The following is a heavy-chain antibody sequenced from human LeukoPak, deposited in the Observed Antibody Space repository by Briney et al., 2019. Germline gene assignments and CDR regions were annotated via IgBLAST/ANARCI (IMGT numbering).Heavy chain of an antibody. CDR2: MGSSSSSI. Sequence: PGGSLRLSCAASGFTFSSWTMTWVRQAPGKGLEWVSSMGSSSSSIYYADSVKGRFTISRDNAKNSLYLQMNSLRAEDTAVYYCARLYYYDSSGAPDYWGQGTLVTVSS. CDR3: ARLYYYDSSGAPDY. CDR1: GFTFSSWT. J-gene: IGHJ4*02. V-gene: IGHV3-21*04. D-gene: IGHD3-22*01.